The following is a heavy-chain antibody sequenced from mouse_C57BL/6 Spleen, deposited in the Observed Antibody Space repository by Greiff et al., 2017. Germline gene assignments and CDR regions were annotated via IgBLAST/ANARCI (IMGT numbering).Heavy chain of an antibody. D-gene: IGHD2-12*01. J-gene: IGHJ4*01. CDR3: ALAYYRYGAMGY. V-gene: IGHV1-61*01. CDR2: IYPSDSET. CDR1: GYTFTSYW. Sequence: QVQLQQSGAELVRPGSSVKLSCKASGYTFTSYWMDWVKQRPGQGLEWIGNIYPSDSETHYNQKFKDKATLTVDKSSSTAYMQLSSLTSEDSAVYYCALAYYRYGAMGYWGQGTSVTVSS.